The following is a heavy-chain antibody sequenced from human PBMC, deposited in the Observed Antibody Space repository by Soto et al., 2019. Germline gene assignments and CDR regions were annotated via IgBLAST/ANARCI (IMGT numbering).Heavy chain of an antibody. Sequence: GGSLRLSCAASGFTFSSYAMSWVRQAPGKGLEWVSAISGSGGSTYYADSVKGRFTISRDNSKNTLYLQMNSLRAEDTDVYYCASYDNYYGSGSYYPPFDYWGQGTLVTVSS. J-gene: IGHJ4*02. D-gene: IGHD3-10*01. V-gene: IGHV3-23*01. CDR2: ISGSGGST. CDR3: ASYDNYYGSGSYYPPFDY. CDR1: GFTFSSYA.